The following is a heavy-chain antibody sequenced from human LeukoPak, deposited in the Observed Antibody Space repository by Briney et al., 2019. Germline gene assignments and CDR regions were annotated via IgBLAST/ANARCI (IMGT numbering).Heavy chain of an antibody. V-gene: IGHV3-23*01. CDR2: ISGSGGST. CDR3: AKDHTWYSSGWYGGYFDY. CDR1: GFTFSDYY. Sequence: PGGSLRLSCAASGFTFSDYYMSWIRQAPGKGLEWVSAISGSGGSTYYADSVKGRFTISRDNAKNSLYLQMNSLRAEDMALYYCAKDHTWYSSGWYGGYFDYWGQGTLVTVSS. J-gene: IGHJ4*02. D-gene: IGHD6-19*01.